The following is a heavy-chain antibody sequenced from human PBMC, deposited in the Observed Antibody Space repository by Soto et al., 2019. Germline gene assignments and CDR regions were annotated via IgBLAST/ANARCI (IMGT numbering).Heavy chain of an antibody. CDR2: MNPNSGNA. CDR1: GYTFNWYD. J-gene: IGHJ4*02. V-gene: IGHV1-8*01. CDR3: VRGEGYCSSASCFDY. Sequence: GASVKVSCKASGYTFNWYDINWVRQATGQGLEWMGWMNPNSGNAGYAQKFQGRATMTRDTSISTAYMELSSLRSDDTAVYYCVRGEGYCSSASCFDYWGQGTLVTVSS. D-gene: IGHD2-2*01.